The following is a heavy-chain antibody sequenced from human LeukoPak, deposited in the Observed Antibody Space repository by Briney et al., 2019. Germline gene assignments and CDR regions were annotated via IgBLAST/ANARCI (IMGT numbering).Heavy chain of an antibody. CDR2: IYTSGST. CDR1: GGSIRTFY. V-gene: IGHV4-4*08. J-gene: IGHJ4*02. D-gene: IGHD2/OR15-2a*01. CDR3: AAGDFYRYYFDY. Sequence: SETLSLTCTVSGGSIRTFYWSWIRQPPGKGLEWIWYIYTSGSTNHNPSLKSRVTMSLDTSENKLSLKLSSVTAADTAVYCCAAGDFYRYYFDYCGQGTLVTASP.